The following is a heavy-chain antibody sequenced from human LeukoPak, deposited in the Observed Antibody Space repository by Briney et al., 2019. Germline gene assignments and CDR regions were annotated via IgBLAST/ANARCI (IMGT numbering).Heavy chain of an antibody. V-gene: IGHV3-23*01. CDR1: GVTFSNAW. J-gene: IGHJ4*02. CDR3: AKVDKSSGHSYATQYYFDR. Sequence: GGSLRLSCAASGVTFSNAWMTWVRQAPGKGLEWVSTISGSGYSTFYADSVKGRFTISRDNSKNTLLVQMNSLRAEDTAVYYRAKVDKSSGHSYATQYYFDRWGQGTLVTVSS. D-gene: IGHD3-22*01. CDR2: ISGSGYST.